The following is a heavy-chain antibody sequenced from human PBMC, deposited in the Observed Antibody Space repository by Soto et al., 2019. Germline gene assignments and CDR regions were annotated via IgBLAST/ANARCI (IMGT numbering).Heavy chain of an antibody. V-gene: IGHV1-69*02. D-gene: IGHD1-26*01. CDR2: IIPILGIA. CDR1: GGTFSSYT. CDR3: ARLRDSDGMDV. J-gene: IGHJ6*02. Sequence: QVQLVQSGAEVKKPGSSVKVSCKASGGTFSSYTISWVRQSPGQGLEWMGRIIPILGIANYAQKFQGRVTITADKSTSTAYMELSSLRSEDTAVYYCARLRDSDGMDVWGQGTTVTVSS.